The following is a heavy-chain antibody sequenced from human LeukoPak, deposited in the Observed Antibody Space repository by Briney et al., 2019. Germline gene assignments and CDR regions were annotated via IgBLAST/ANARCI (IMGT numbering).Heavy chain of an antibody. CDR3: ARGVVERSPGYYYYYGMDV. D-gene: IGHD1-1*01. Sequence: PSETLSLTCTVSGGSISSYYWSWIRQPPGKGLEWIGYTYYSGCTNYNPSLKSRVTISVDTSKNQFSLKLSSVTAADTAVYYCARGVVERSPGYYYYYGMDVWGKGSTVTVSS. V-gene: IGHV4-59*01. J-gene: IGHJ6*04. CDR1: GGSISSYY. CDR2: TYYSGCT.